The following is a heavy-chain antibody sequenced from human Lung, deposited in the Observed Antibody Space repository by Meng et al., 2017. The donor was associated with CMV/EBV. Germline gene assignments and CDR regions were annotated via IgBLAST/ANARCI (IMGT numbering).Heavy chain of an antibody. V-gene: IGHV1-18*01. CDR1: GYKFTDYG. CDR2: IYAYDGNT. CDR3: AWSKIAARSHNNYGMDV. Sequence: ASXXVSXQASGYKFTDYGITWVRQAPGQGLDWMGWIYAYDGNTNFVQNVQGRRVMTRDTSTRKDYMELRSLRSDDTAVHYCAWSKIAARSHNNYGMDVWGQGXTVTVSS. D-gene: IGHD6-6*01. J-gene: IGHJ6*02.